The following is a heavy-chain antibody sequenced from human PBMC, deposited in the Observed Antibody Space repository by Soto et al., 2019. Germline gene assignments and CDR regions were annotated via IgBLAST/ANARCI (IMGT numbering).Heavy chain of an antibody. Sequence: GGSLRLSCAASGFTFSSYWIHWLRQAPGKGLVWVSRINSDGSSTSYADSVKGRFTISRDNAKNTLYLQMNSLSAEDTAVYYCARVLHSSSSPCFGFWGQGTLVTVSS. CDR2: INSDGSST. D-gene: IGHD6-6*01. J-gene: IGHJ4*02. CDR1: GFTFSSYW. V-gene: IGHV3-74*01. CDR3: ARVLHSSSSPCFGF.